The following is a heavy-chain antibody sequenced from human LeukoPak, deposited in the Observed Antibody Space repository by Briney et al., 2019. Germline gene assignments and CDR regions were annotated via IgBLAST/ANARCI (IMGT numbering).Heavy chain of an antibody. D-gene: IGHD6-13*01. CDR1: GFTFISYA. Sequence: GGSLRLSCAASGFTFISYAMSWVRQAPGKGLEWVSGISGSGGTTYYADSVKGRFTISRDNSKNTLYLQMNSLRAEDTAVYFCAKDQGMAAAGTNSNWFDPWDQATLVTVSS. CDR2: ISGSGGTT. V-gene: IGHV3-23*01. CDR3: AKDQGMAAAGTNSNWFDP. J-gene: IGHJ5*02.